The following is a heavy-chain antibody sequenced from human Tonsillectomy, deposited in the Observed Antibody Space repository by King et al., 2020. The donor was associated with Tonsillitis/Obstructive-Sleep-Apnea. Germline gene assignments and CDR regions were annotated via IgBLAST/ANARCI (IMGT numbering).Heavy chain of an antibody. V-gene: IGHV3-23*04. CDR3: GKEAPAVAGTVYVED. CDR2: ISGNGGNT. J-gene: IGHJ4*02. D-gene: IGHD6-19*01. CDR1: GFTFSSYA. Sequence: VQLVESGGGVVQPGGSLRLSCAASGFTFSSYAMSWVRQAPGKGLEWVSAISGNGGNTYYADSVKGRLTISRDNSKNTLYLQVNSLRAEDTAVYLCGKEAPAVAGTVYVEDWGQGTLVTVSS.